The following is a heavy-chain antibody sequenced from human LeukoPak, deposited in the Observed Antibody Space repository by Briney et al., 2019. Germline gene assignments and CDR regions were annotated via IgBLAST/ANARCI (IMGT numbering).Heavy chain of an antibody. CDR1: GFTFSSYG. D-gene: IGHD6-13*01. Sequence: GGSLRLSCAASGFTFSSYGMSWVRQAPGKGLEWVANIKQDGSDKYYVDSVKGRFTISRDNAKNSLYLQMDSLRAEDTAVYYCARDLVSSSWFNWFDPWGQGTLVTVSS. CDR2: IKQDGSDK. V-gene: IGHV3-7*01. CDR3: ARDLVSSSWFNWFDP. J-gene: IGHJ5*02.